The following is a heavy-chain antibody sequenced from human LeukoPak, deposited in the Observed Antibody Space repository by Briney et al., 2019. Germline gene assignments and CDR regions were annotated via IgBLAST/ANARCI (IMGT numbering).Heavy chain of an antibody. J-gene: IGHJ4*02. V-gene: IGHV4-39*02. Sequence: SGTLLLTCSVSGGSIISNNYYWGGRHQPPEEVLEWVSSLSYTSNPSYSPSLEGRVTISVDKSNNSASLKLSSVNAADTVVYYCARISSDGNYYYWGQGTLVTVSS. CDR3: ARISSDGNYYY. CDR2: LSYTSNP. D-gene: IGHD1-26*01. CDR1: GGSIISNNYY.